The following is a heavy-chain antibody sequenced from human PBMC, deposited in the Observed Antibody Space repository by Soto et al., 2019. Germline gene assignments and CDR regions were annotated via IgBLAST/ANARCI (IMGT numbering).Heavy chain of an antibody. Sequence: GASVKVSCKASGGTFSSYAISWVRQAPGQGLEWMGGIIPIFGTANYAQKFQGGVTITADESTSTAYMELSSLRSEDTAVYYCARVPELSRLERVPGRYGMDVWGQGTTVTVSS. CDR3: ARVPELSRLERVPGRYGMDV. J-gene: IGHJ6*02. D-gene: IGHD1-1*01. V-gene: IGHV1-69*13. CDR2: IIPIFGTA. CDR1: GGTFSSYA.